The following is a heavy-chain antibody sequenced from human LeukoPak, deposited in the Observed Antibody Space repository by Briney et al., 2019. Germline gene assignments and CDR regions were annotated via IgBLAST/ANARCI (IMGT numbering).Heavy chain of an antibody. D-gene: IGHD5-18*01. Sequence: GGFLRLSCAASGFTFSSYAMSWDRQAPGKGLEWVSAISGSGGSTYYADSVKGRFTISRDNSKNTLYLQMNSLRAEDTAVYYCAKTYSYGYFFDYWGQGALVTVSS. V-gene: IGHV3-23*01. J-gene: IGHJ4*02. CDR2: ISGSGGST. CDR1: GFTFSSYA. CDR3: AKTYSYGYFFDY.